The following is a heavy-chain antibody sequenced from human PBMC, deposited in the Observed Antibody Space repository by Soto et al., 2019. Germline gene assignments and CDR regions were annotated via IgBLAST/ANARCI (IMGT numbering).Heavy chain of an antibody. J-gene: IGHJ4*02. V-gene: IGHV5-51*01. CDR3: ARAPGDTWIDY. CDR2: IYPGDSDT. D-gene: IGHD5-18*01. CDR1: GYSFTSYW. Sequence: GESLKISCKGSGYSFTSYWIGWVRQMPGKGLEWMGIIYPGDSDTRYSPSFQGQVTISANKSISTAYRQRSSLKASDTAMYYCARAPGDTWIDYWGQGTLVTVSS.